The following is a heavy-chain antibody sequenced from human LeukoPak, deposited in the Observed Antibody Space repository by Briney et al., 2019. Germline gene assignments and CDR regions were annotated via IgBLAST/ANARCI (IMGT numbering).Heavy chain of an antibody. D-gene: IGHD2-2*01. CDR2: ISGSGGST. J-gene: IGHJ6*03. CDR3: AKDDRYCSSTSCPPLFYYMDV. Sequence: GGSLRLSCAASGFTFSSYAMSWVRQAPGKGLEWVSAISGSGGSTYYADSVKGRFTISRDNSKNTLYLQMNSLRAEDTAVYYCAKDDRYCSSTSCPPLFYYMDVWGKGTTVTISS. V-gene: IGHV3-23*01. CDR1: GFTFSSYA.